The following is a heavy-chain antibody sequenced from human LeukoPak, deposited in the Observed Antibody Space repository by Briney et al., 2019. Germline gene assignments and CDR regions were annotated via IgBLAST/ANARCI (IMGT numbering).Heavy chain of an antibody. J-gene: IGHJ5*02. D-gene: IGHD3-3*01. CDR2: INWNGGSP. V-gene: IGHV3-20*04. CDR3: ARDRITYYDFWSGYGNWFDP. Sequence: GGSLRLSCAASGFTFDDYGMSWVRQAPGKGLEWVSGINWNGGSPGYADSVKGRFTISRDNAKNSLYLQMNSLRAEDTALYYCARDRITYYDFWSGYGNWFDPWGQGTLVTVSS. CDR1: GFTFDDYG.